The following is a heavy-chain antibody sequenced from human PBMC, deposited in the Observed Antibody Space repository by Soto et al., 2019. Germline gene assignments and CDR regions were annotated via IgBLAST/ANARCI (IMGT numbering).Heavy chain of an antibody. J-gene: IGHJ4*02. CDR2: VRSSGPQ. CDR3: ARVRHEYAGLDY. Sequence: SETLSLTCYVSGGSVSIFCWTWILQSPGKGLDSIAYVRSSGPQNHKTYLQSRVDISLDTSQNQFSMRLTSVTAADTAVYFCARVRHEYAGLDYWGQGTLVTVSS. V-gene: IGHV4-59*02. D-gene: IGHD2-2*01. CDR1: GGSVSIFC.